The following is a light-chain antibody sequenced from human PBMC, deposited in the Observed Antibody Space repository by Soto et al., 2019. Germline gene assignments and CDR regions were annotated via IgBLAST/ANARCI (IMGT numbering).Light chain of an antibody. CDR2: DNT. CDR1: TSNIGAGYH. V-gene: IGLV1-40*01. CDR3: QSYGSSLSGYV. J-gene: IGLJ1*01. Sequence: QSVLTQPPSVSGAPGQRVSISCTGSTSNIGAGYHVHWYQQFPGTAPKLLMYDNTNRPSGVPDRFSGSKSGTSASLAITGLQAEDEADYYCQSYGSSLSGYVFGTGTKVTV.